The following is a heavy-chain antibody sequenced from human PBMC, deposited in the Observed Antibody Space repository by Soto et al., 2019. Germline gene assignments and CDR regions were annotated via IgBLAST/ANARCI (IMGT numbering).Heavy chain of an antibody. D-gene: IGHD1-26*01. CDR1: GFTFNDYA. CDR2: ISRSGGAT. J-gene: IGHJ5*02. CDR3: AVGKVGQPP. V-gene: IGHV3-23*01. Sequence: EVQLLESGGGLVQPGGFLRLSCAASGFTFNDYAMTWVRQAPGRGLIWVSSISRSGGATYYTDSVKGRFTISRDNSQNTRYLELNSTRAEDTAVYYCAVGKVGQPPWGQGTLVTVSS.